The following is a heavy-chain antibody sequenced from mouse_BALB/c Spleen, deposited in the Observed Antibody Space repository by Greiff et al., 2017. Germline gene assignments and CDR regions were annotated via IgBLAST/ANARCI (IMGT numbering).Heavy chain of an antibody. Sequence: EVQVVESGGGLVKPGGSLKLSCAASGFTFSSYAMSWVRQTPEKRLEWVATISSGGSYTYYPDSVKGRFTISRDNAKNTLYLQMSSLRSEDTAMYYCARRGYGYPWYFDVWGAGTTVTVSS. D-gene: IGHD2-2*01. V-gene: IGHV5-9-3*01. CDR1: GFTFSSYA. J-gene: IGHJ1*01. CDR2: ISSGGSYT. CDR3: ARRGYGYPWYFDV.